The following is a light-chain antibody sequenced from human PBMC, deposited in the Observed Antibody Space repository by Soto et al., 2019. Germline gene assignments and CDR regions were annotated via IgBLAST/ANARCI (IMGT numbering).Light chain of an antibody. CDR1: QSVSSRY. Sequence: EIVLTQSPATLSLSPGERATLSCGASQSVSSRYLAWYQQKPGLAPRLLIYDASSRATGIPDRFSGSGCGTDFTLTIRRLMPVDVAVYCCQQYGSSPPWTFGQRTKVELK. CDR3: QQYGSSPPWT. CDR2: DAS. J-gene: IGKJ1*01. V-gene: IGKV3D-20*01.